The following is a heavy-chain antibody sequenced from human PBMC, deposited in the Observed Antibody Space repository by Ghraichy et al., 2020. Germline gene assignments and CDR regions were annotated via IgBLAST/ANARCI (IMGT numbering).Heavy chain of an antibody. J-gene: IGHJ4*02. CDR2: INHSGST. Sequence: SETLSLTCAVYGGSFSGYYWSWIRQPPGKGLEWIGEINHSGSTNYNPSLKSRVIISVDTSKNQFSLKLSSVTAADTAVYYCARGSRVLGEADYWGQGTLVTVSS. V-gene: IGHV4-34*01. D-gene: IGHD3-16*01. CDR1: GGSFSGYY. CDR3: ARGSRVLGEADY.